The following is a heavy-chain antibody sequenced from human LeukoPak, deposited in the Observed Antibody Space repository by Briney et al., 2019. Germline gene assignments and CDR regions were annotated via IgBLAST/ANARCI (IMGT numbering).Heavy chain of an antibody. CDR3: ARDRSYYDFWSGYDY. Sequence: GGSLRLSCAASGFTVSSNYMSWVRQAPGKGLEWVSVIYSGGSTYYADSVKGRFTISRDNSKNTLYLQMNSLRAEDTAVYYCARDRSYYDFWSGYDYWGQGTLVTVSS. V-gene: IGHV3-53*01. CDR2: IYSGGST. CDR1: GFTVSSNY. J-gene: IGHJ4*02. D-gene: IGHD3-3*01.